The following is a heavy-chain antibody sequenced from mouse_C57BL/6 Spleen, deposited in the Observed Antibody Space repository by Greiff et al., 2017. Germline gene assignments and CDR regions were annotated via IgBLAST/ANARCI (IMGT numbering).Heavy chain of an antibody. V-gene: IGHV1-18*01. D-gene: IGHD2-4*01. J-gene: IGHJ3*01. CDR3: ASYDYEGFAY. Sequence: VQLQQSGPELVKPGASVKIPCKASGYTFTDYNMAWVKQSHGKSLEWIGDINPNNGGTIYNQKFKGKATLTVDKSSSTAYMELRSLTSEDTAVYYCASYDYEGFAYWGQGTLVTVSA. CDR2: INPNNGGT. CDR1: GYTFTDYN.